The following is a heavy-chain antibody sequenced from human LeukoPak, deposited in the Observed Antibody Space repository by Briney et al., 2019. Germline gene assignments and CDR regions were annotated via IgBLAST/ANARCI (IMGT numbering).Heavy chain of an antibody. CDR1: GFTFSSYS. CDR3: ARVGYDILTCHYYFDY. Sequence: GGSLRLSCAASGFTFSSYSMNWVRQAPGKGLEWVSSISSSSSYIYYADSVKGRFTISRDNAKNSLYLQMNSLRAEDTAVYYCARVGYDILTCHYYFDYWGQGTLVTVSS. D-gene: IGHD3-9*01. V-gene: IGHV3-21*01. CDR2: ISSSSSYI. J-gene: IGHJ4*02.